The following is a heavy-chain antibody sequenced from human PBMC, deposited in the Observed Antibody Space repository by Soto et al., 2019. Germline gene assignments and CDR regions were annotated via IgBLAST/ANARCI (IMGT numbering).Heavy chain of an antibody. D-gene: IGHD4-4*01. CDR1: GLTFSTHY. J-gene: IGHJ4*02. CDR3: GTVTTVY. V-gene: IGHV3-74*01. Sequence: GGSLRLSCAASGLTFSTHYMQWVRQAPGKGLVWVSRINPDGSSTTYADSVKGRFTISRDNAKNTLYLQVNSLRAEDTAVYYCGTVTTVYWGQGTQVTVSS. CDR2: INPDGSST.